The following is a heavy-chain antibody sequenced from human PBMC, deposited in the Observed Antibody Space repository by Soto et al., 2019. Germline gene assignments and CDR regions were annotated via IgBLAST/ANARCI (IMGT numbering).Heavy chain of an antibody. CDR3: ARQGFGPLHGLVDV. Sequence: QVQLQESGPGLVKPSETLSLSCTVSGGSISSYYWSWFRQSPGKRMEWIGYVHHSWGSSYNPSLQSRDAISLDTSKNQFSLKVTSVTATDTAVYYCARQGFGPLHGLVDVWGQGTTVTVSS. J-gene: IGHJ6*02. V-gene: IGHV4-59*08. D-gene: IGHD3-10*01. CDR1: GGSISSYY. CDR2: VHHSWGS.